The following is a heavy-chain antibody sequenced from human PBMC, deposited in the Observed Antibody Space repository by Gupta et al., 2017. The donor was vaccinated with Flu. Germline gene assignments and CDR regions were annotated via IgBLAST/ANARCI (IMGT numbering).Heavy chain of an antibody. CDR2: ISDDGSRQ. CDR3: ARDRFSGSLLAIVSYMDA. D-gene: IGHD3-10*01. V-gene: IGHV3-30*09. CDR1: GFDFNTSA. Sequence: QVQLVESGGAVVQPGRSLRLSCVASGFDFNTSAMHWVRQAPGKGLEWLAVISDDGSRQDHAESVRGRFAISRDNSKRTLYLQMKSLRHEDTAMYYCARDRFSGSLLAIVSYMDAWGKGSTVTVSS. J-gene: IGHJ6*04.